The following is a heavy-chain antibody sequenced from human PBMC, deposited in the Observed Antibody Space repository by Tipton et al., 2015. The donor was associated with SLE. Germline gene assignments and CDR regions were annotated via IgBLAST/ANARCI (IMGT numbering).Heavy chain of an antibody. J-gene: IGHJ5*02. CDR3: ARMGMRNWIDP. CDR2: IYYSGST. V-gene: IGHV4-39*07. Sequence: TLSLTCSVSSDSTSTSSFYWGWIRQPPGKGPEWIGNIYYSGSTNYSPSLKSRVTISVDTSKNQFSLKLSSVTAADTAVYYCARMGMRNWIDPWGQGTLVTVST. CDR1: SDSTSTSSFY. D-gene: IGHD7-27*01.